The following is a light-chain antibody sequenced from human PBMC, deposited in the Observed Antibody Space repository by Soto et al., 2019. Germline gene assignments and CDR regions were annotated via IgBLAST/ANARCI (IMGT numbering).Light chain of an antibody. CDR2: AAS. CDR1: QSISNY. Sequence: DIQMTPSQSSLSASVLYIVTITCRASQSISNYLNWYQQKVGKAPKLLIYAASNLRRGVTSKFSGSGSGTDFTLTISSLQPEDFATYFCQQTYSKPITFGQGTRLEIK. J-gene: IGKJ5*01. CDR3: QQTYSKPIT. V-gene: IGKV1-39*01.